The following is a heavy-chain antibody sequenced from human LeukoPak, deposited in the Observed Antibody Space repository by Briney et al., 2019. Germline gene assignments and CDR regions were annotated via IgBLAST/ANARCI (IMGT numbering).Heavy chain of an antibody. Sequence: SETLSLTCAVYGGSFSGYYWSWIRQPPGKGLEWIGEINHSGSTNCNPSLKSRVTISVDTSKNQFSLKLSSVTAADTAVYYCARGHDFWSGYYKPYYFDYWGQGTLVTVSS. CDR1: GGSFSGYY. J-gene: IGHJ4*02. CDR2: INHSGST. V-gene: IGHV4-34*01. CDR3: ARGHDFWSGYYKPYYFDY. D-gene: IGHD3-3*01.